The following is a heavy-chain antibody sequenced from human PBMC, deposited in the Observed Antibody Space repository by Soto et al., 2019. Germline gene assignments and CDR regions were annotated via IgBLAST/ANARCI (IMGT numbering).Heavy chain of an antibody. Sequence: GGSLRLSCAASGFTVSSNYMSWVRQAPGKGLEWVSVIYSGGSTYYADSVKGRFTISRDNSKNTLYLQMNSLRADDTALYYCAKYIVVAANYGLDVWGQGTTVTVSS. CDR2: IYSGGST. J-gene: IGHJ6*02. CDR1: GFTVSSNY. V-gene: IGHV3-53*01. CDR3: AKYIVVAANYGLDV. D-gene: IGHD2-15*01.